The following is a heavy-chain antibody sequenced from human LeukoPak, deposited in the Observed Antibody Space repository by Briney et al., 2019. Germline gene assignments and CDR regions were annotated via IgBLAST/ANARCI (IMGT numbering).Heavy chain of an antibody. J-gene: IGHJ1*01. D-gene: IGHD3-22*01. CDR2: ISSSGSTI. V-gene: IGHV3-48*03. Sequence: GGSLRLSCAASGFTFSSYEMNWVRQAPGKGLEWVSYISSSGSTIYYADPVKGRFTISRDNAKNSLYLQMNSLRAEDTAVYYCARTRNPYYYDSSGSISLQHWGQGTLVTVSS. CDR3: ARTRNPYYYDSSGSISLQH. CDR1: GFTFSSYE.